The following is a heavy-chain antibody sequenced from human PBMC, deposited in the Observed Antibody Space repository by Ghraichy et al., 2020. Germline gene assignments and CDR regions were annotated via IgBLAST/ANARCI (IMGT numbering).Heavy chain of an antibody. CDR2: ISYDGSNK. CDR3: ARDST. D-gene: IGHD3-3*02. V-gene: IGHV3-30-3*01. J-gene: IGHJ5*02. CDR1: GFTFSSYA. Sequence: GGSLRLSCAASGFTFSSYAMHWVRQAPGKGLEWVAVISYDGSNKYYADSVKGRFTISRDNSKNTLLLQMNSLMAEDTAVYYCARDSTWGQGTLVTVSS.